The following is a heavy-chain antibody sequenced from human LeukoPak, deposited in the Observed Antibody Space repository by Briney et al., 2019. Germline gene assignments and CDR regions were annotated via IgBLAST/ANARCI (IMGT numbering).Heavy chain of an antibody. V-gene: IGHV1-69*13. Sequence: ASVKVSCKASGYTFTSYGISWVRQAPGQGLEWMGGIIPIFGTANYAQKFQGRVTITADESTSTAYMELSSLRSEDTAVYYCARASIAVAGRVYFQHWGQGTLVTVSS. CDR3: ARASIAVAGRVYFQH. D-gene: IGHD6-19*01. CDR2: IIPIFGTA. CDR1: GYTFTSYG. J-gene: IGHJ1*01.